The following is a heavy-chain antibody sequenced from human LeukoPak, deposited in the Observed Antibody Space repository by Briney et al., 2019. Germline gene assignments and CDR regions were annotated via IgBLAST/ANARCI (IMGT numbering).Heavy chain of an antibody. CDR2: ISAYNGNT. J-gene: IGHJ5*02. Sequence: ASVKVSCKASGYTFTSYGISWVRQAPGQGLEWMGWISAYNGNTNYAQKLQGRVTMTTDTSTSTAYMELRRLRSDDTAVYYCAISSWPTMNWFDPWGQGTLVTVSS. CDR1: GYTFTSYG. D-gene: IGHD6-13*01. CDR3: AISSWPTMNWFDP. V-gene: IGHV1-18*01.